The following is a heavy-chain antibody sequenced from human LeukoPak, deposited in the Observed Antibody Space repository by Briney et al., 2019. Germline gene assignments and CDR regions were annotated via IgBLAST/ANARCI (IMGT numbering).Heavy chain of an antibody. CDR3: AKWNGDFLTGYYLDD. V-gene: IGHV3-30*18. J-gene: IGHJ4*02. CDR2: ISHDGRNQ. Sequence: PGGSLRLSCAASGFTFSSYGMHWVRQAPGKGLECVALISHDGRNQFYADSVKDRFTISRDDSKNTLYLQMSSLRAEDTAMYYCAKWNGDFLTGYYLDDWGQGTLVTVSS. CDR1: GFTFSSYG. D-gene: IGHD3-9*01.